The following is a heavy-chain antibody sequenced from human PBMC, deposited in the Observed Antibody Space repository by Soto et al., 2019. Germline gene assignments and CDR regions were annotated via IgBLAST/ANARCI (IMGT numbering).Heavy chain of an antibody. D-gene: IGHD3-10*01. Sequence: GGSLRLSCAASGFTFSSYGMHWVRQAPGKGLEWVAVISYDGSNKYYADSVKGRFTISRDNSKNTLYLQMNSLRAEDTAVYYCAKDRENYYGSGSRNYYYYYGMDVWGQGTTVTVSS. CDR1: GFTFSSYG. J-gene: IGHJ6*02. CDR3: AKDRENYYGSGSRNYYYYYGMDV. V-gene: IGHV3-30*18. CDR2: ISYDGSNK.